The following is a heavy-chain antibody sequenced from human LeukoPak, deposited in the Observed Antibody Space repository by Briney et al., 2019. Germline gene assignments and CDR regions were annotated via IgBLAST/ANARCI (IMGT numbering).Heavy chain of an antibody. CDR1: GFTFSSYN. D-gene: IGHD6-25*01. CDR2: ITSGSSYI. J-gene: IGHJ6*04. CDR3: ARDATPTHSSGWIYMDV. V-gene: IGHV3-21*01. Sequence: PGGSLRLSCAASGFTFSSYNMNWVRQAPGQGLEWVSSITSGSSYIYYADSVKGRFTISRDNAKNSLYLQMNSLRGEDTGLYYCARDATPTHSSGWIYMDVWGKGTTVTISS.